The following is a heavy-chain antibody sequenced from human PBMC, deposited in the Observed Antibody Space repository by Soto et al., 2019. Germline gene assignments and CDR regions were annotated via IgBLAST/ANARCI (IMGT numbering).Heavy chain of an antibody. CDR3: ARDQGVVVVPNVYYYYGMDV. J-gene: IGHJ6*02. D-gene: IGHD2-2*01. CDR1: GGTFSSYA. V-gene: IGHV1-69*13. CDR2: IIPIFGTA. Sequence: GASMKVSCKASGGTFSSYAISWVRQAPGQGLERKGEIIPIFGTANYALKFQGRVTITADESTSTVYLELSSLRSEDTAVYYCARDQGVVVVPNVYYYYGMDVWGQGTTVTVSS.